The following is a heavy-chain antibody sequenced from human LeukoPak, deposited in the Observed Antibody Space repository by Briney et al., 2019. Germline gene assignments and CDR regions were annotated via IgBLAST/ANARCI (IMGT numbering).Heavy chain of an antibody. Sequence: GESLKISCQGSGFRFTSYWIGWVRQRPGKGLEWKGIIYHGDSDTRYSPSFQGQVTISADKSISTAYLQWSSLKASDTAMYYCARRGSWLYGMDVWGQGTTVTVSS. J-gene: IGHJ6*02. CDR2: IYHGDSDT. CDR1: GFRFTSYW. D-gene: IGHD6-13*01. CDR3: ARRGSWLYGMDV. V-gene: IGHV5-51*01.